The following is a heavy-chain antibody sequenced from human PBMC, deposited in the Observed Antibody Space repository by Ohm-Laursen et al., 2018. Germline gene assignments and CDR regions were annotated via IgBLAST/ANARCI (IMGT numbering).Heavy chain of an antibody. CDR3: ATGGTWDLDF. CDR1: GFTFSDYY. CDR2: IYSGGGT. V-gene: IGHV3-66*01. D-gene: IGHD1-26*01. Sequence: SLRLSCTASGFTFSDYYMSWIRQAPGKGLEWVSVIYSGGGTNYADSVKGRFTISRDNAKNSLYLQMNSLRADDTSIYYCATGGTWDLDFWGQGTLVTVSS. J-gene: IGHJ4*02.